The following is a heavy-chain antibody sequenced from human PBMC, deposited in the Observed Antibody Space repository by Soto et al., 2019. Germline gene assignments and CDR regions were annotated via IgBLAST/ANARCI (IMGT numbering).Heavy chain of an antibody. V-gene: IGHV5-51*01. CDR1: GYSFTSYW. Sequence: RGESLKISCKGSGYSFTSYWIGWVRQMPGKGLEWMGIIYPGDSDTRYSPSFQGQVTISADKSISTAYLQWSSLKASDTAMYYCARSHYYDSSGYSPYYYGMDVWGQGTTVTVSS. J-gene: IGHJ6*02. CDR3: ARSHYYDSSGYSPYYYGMDV. CDR2: IYPGDSDT. D-gene: IGHD3-22*01.